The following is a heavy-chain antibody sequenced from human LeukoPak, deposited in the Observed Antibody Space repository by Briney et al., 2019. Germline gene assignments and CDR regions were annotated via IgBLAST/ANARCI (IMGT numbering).Heavy chain of an antibody. J-gene: IGHJ2*01. CDR1: GFTFSNYG. CDR2: IRFDGSNK. V-gene: IGHV3-30*02. CDR3: ARRWYFDL. Sequence: GGSLRLSCAASGFTFSNYGVRWVRQAPGKGLEWVSFIRFDGSNKYYADSVKGRFTISRDSSKNTLYLQMNSPRAEDTAVYYCARRWYFDLWGRGTLVTVSS.